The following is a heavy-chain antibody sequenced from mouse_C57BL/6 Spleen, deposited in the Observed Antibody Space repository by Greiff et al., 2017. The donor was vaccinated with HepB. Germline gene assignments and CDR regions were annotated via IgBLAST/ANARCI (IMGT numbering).Heavy chain of an antibody. J-gene: IGHJ4*01. Sequence: QVQLQQSGPELVKPGASVKISCKASGYAFSSSWMNWVKQRPGKGLEWIGRIYPGDGDTNYNGKFKGKATLTADKSSSTADMQLSSLTSEDSAVYFCAKSYYYGSSDDAMDYWGQGTSVTVSS. CDR1: GYAFSSSW. CDR2: IYPGDGDT. V-gene: IGHV1-82*01. CDR3: AKSYYYGSSDDAMDY. D-gene: IGHD1-1*01.